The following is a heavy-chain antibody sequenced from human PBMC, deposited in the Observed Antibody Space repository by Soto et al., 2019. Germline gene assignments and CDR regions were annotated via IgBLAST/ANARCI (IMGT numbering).Heavy chain of an antibody. CDR3: TRDLNGGNPFDY. CDR1: GYTLPNYS. CDR2: INPGSGYT. Sequence: VQFVQSGAEVKKPGASVRLSCKPSGYTLPNYSIQWVRQAAGQGLQWLGWINPGSGYTEYSQRFQGRVTLSRDNSASTFYMDLTSLTSEDTAVYFCTRDLNGGNPFDYWGQGTLVTVSS. V-gene: IGHV1-3*01. J-gene: IGHJ4*02. D-gene: IGHD2-8*01.